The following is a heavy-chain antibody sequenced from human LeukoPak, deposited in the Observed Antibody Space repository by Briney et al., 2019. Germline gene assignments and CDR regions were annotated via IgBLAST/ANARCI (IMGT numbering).Heavy chain of an antibody. CDR3: VRDGEGVAISVNYWFAP. CDR2: VYNSGST. D-gene: IGHD3-10*01. V-gene: IGHV4-59*01. Sequence: PAETLSLTCTVSGGSISIYYWSWIRQPPGKGLEWIGYVYNSGSTNYNPSLKSRVTISVDTSKNQFSLKLSSVTASDTAVYYCVRDGEGVAISVNYWFAPWGQGTLVTVSS. CDR1: GGSISIYY. J-gene: IGHJ5*02.